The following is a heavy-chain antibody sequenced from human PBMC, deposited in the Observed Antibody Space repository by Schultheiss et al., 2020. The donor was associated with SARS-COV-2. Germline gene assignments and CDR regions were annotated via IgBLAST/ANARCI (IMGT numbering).Heavy chain of an antibody. Sequence: GESLKISCAASGFTFSSYAMSWVRQAPGKGLEWVAVISYDGSNKYYADSVKGRFTISRENAKNTLYLQMNSLRAEDTAVYYCAKADHSMEQQLNYYYYGMGVCIQGTTVTVSS. J-gene: IGHJ6*02. CDR2: ISYDGSNK. CDR1: GFTFSSYA. V-gene: IGHV3-30*04. D-gene: IGHD6-13*01. CDR3: AKADHSMEQQLNYYYYGMGV.